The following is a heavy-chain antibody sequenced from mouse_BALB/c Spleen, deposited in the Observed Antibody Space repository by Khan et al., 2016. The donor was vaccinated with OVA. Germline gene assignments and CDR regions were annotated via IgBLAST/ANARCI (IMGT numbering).Heavy chain of an antibody. CDR3: ARTAIHYYGSYAMDY. CDR1: GFNIKDTY. J-gene: IGHJ4*01. D-gene: IGHD1-2*01. CDR2: IDPATGNT. Sequence: VQLQQPGAELVKPGASVKLSCTTSGFNIKDTYMHWVKQRPEQGLEWIGRIDPATGNTKYDPKFQGKATITADTSSNTAYLHLSSLTSEDTAVYYCARTAIHYYGSYAMDYWGQGTSVTVSS. V-gene: IGHV14-3*02.